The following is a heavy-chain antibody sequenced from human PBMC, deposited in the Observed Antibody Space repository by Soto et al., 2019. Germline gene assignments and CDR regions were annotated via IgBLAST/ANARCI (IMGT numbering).Heavy chain of an antibody. CDR3: ARMESSGYYYGGWFDP. CDR2: IYHSGST. V-gene: IGHV4-30-2*01. Sequence: QLQLQESGSGLVKPSQTLSLTCAVSGGSISSGGYSWSWIRQPPGKGLEWIGYIYHSGSTYYNPSVKSRVTISVDRSKNQFSRKLSSVTAADTAVYYCARMESSGYYYGGWFDPWGQGTLVTVSS. J-gene: IGHJ5*02. CDR1: GGSISSGGYS. D-gene: IGHD3-22*01.